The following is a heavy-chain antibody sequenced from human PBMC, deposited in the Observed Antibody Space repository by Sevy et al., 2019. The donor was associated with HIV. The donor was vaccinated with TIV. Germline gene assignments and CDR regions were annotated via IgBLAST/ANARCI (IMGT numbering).Heavy chain of an antibody. D-gene: IGHD6-13*01. CDR1: GFTFSSYW. CDR3: AGDHFGSSWYNYYYDYGIDV. J-gene: IGHJ6*02. V-gene: IGHV3-7*01. Sequence: GGSLRLSCAASGFTFSSYWMSWVRQAPGKGLEWVANIKQDGSEKYYVDSVKGRLTISRDNAKNSLCLQMNSLSAEDTAVEYCAGDHFGSSWYNYYYDYGIDVWGQGTTVTVAS. CDR2: IKQDGSEK.